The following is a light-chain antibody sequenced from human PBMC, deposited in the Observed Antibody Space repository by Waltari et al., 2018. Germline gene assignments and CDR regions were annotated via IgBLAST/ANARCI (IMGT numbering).Light chain of an antibody. CDR1: QTSSRY. V-gene: IGKV1-39*01. CDR2: TAS. CDR3: QQSSSTPPWT. J-gene: IGKJ1*01. Sequence: DIQMTQSPSSLSASVGDRVTLTCRASQTSSRYLNWYQQKPGKAPHLLIYTASSLQSGVPSRFSGSGSGTDFTLTISSLQPEDFATYYCQQSSSTPPWTFGQGTKVEIK.